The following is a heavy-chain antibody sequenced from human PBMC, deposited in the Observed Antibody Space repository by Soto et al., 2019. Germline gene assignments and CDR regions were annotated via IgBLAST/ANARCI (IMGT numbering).Heavy chain of an antibody. Sequence: QVQLQQWGAGLLKPSETLSLTCAVYGGSFSGYYWSWIRQPPGKGLEWIGEINHSGSTNYNPSLKSRVTISVDTSKNQFSLKLSSVTAADTAVYYCARCESDGGPSNYGPHFDYWGQGTLVTVSS. CDR1: GGSFSGYY. V-gene: IGHV4-34*01. CDR2: INHSGST. CDR3: ARCESDGGPSNYGPHFDY. J-gene: IGHJ4*02. D-gene: IGHD1-7*01.